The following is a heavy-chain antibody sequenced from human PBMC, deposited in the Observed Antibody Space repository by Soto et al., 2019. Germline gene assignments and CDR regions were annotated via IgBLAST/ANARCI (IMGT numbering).Heavy chain of an antibody. Sequence: QMLLQESGPGLVQPSETLSLTCTVSGGSMNYNYWSWIRQSPGKGLEWIGNVYNSGTTYYNPSLLSRVTISIDTSQNQLSLKLRSVTAADSAIFYCARAGSSWRYFFDSWGRVTLVSVSS. J-gene: IGHJ4*02. CDR2: VYNSGTT. D-gene: IGHD6-13*01. V-gene: IGHV4-59*01. CDR3: ARAGSSWRYFFDS. CDR1: GGSMNYNY.